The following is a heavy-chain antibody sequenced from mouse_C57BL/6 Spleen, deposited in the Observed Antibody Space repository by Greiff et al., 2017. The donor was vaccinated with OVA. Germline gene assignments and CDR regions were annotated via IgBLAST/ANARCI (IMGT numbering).Heavy chain of an antibody. J-gene: IGHJ2*01. Sequence: EVQLVESGGGLVKPGGSLKLSCAASGFTFSDYGLHWVRQAPEKGLEWVAYISSGSSTIYYAATVKGRFTISRDNAKNTLFLQMPSMRSEATAMYYCARDGNYGIPDYWGQGTTLTVSS. V-gene: IGHV5-17*01. CDR2: ISSGSSTI. CDR3: ARDGNYGIPDY. D-gene: IGHD2-1*01. CDR1: GFTFSDYG.